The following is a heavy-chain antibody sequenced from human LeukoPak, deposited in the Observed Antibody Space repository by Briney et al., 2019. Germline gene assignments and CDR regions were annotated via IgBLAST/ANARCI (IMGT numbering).Heavy chain of an antibody. Sequence: PSETLSLTCAVSGYSISSGYYWGWIRQPPGKGLEWIGSIYHSGSTYYNPSLKSRVTISVDTSKNQFSLKLSSVTAADTAVYYCARECSGDLGEAFDIWGQGTMVTVSS. V-gene: IGHV4-38-2*02. CDR2: IYHSGST. CDR3: ARECSGDLGEAFDI. D-gene: IGHD6-19*01. CDR1: GYSISSGYY. J-gene: IGHJ3*02.